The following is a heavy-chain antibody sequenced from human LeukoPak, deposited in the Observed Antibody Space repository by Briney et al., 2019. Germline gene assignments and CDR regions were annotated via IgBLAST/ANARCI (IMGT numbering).Heavy chain of an antibody. CDR1: GFTFSSYG. D-gene: IGHD3-22*01. Sequence: GGSLRLSCGASGFTFSSYGMHWVRQAPGKGLEWVAFIRYDGSNKYYADSVKGRFTISRDNAKNTLYLQMNSLRAEDMAVYYCARVDSSGYLSGSPPALDYWGQGTLVTVSS. CDR3: ARVDSSGYLSGSPPALDY. CDR2: IRYDGSNK. V-gene: IGHV3-30*02. J-gene: IGHJ4*02.